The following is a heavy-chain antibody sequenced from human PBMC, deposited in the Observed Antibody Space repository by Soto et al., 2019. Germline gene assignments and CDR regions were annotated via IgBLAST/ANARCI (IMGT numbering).Heavy chain of an antibody. D-gene: IGHD4-17*01. V-gene: IGHV4-59*08. CDR3: ARRYGDYFDF. CDR1: GGSISSNY. Sequence: QVQLQESGPGLVKPSETLSLTCTVSGGSISSNYWSWIRQPPGRGLEWIGYIYYSGSTNYNPSLKSRVTISVDTSKNQFSLKLSSVPAADTAVYYCARRYGDYFDFWGQGTLVTVSS. J-gene: IGHJ4*02. CDR2: IYYSGST.